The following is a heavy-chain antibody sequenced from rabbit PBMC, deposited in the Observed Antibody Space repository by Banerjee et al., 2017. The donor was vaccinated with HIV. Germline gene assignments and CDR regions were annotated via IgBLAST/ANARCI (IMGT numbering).Heavy chain of an antibody. V-gene: IGHV1S40*01. D-gene: IGHD8-1*01. CDR2: IDTGSSGHT. CDR1: GFDLSSYYY. CDR3: ARSDAGSNYGYFNL. Sequence: QSLEESGGDLVKPGASLILTCTASGFDLSSYYYMCWVRQAPGKGLEWIGCIDTGSSGHTYYASWAKGRFTISKTSSTTVTLQLTSLTAADTATYFCARSDAGSNYGYFNLWGPGTLVTVS. J-gene: IGHJ4*01.